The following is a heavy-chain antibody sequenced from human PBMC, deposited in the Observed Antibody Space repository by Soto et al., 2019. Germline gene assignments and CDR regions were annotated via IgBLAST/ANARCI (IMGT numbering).Heavy chain of an antibody. CDR3: ARAPPFKEAVAEGGDY. Sequence: PGGSLRLSCAASGFTFSSYSMNWVRQAPGKGLEWVSSISSSSSYIYYADSVKGRFTISRDNAKNSLYLQMNSLRAEDTAVYYCARAPPFKEAVAEGGDYWGQGTLVTVSS. CDR2: ISSSSSYI. D-gene: IGHD6-19*01. J-gene: IGHJ4*02. CDR1: GFTFSSYS. V-gene: IGHV3-21*01.